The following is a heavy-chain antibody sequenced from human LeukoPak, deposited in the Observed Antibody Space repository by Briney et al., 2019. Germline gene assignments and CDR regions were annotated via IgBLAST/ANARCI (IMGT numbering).Heavy chain of an antibody. V-gene: IGHV3-48*03. D-gene: IGHD5-18*01. CDR2: ISSSGSTI. J-gene: IGHJ4*02. CDR1: GFTFSSYE. CDR3: ARWIQTRGGYY. Sequence: GGSLRLSCAASGFTFSSYEMIWVRQAPGKGLEWVSYISSSGSTIYYADSVKGRFTISRDNAKNSLYLQMNNLRAEDRAVYYCARWIQTRGGYYWGQGTLVTVSS.